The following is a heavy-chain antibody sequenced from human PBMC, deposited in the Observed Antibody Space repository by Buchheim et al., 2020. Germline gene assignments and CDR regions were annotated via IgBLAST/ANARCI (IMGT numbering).Heavy chain of an antibody. D-gene: IGHD2-15*01. CDR1: GFTFSSYA. CDR3: ARDLYCSGGSCYSNWYFDL. V-gene: IGHV3-30-3*01. J-gene: IGHJ2*01. CDR2: ISYDGSNK. Sequence: QVQLVESGGGVVQPGRSLRLSCAASGFTFSSYAMHWVRQAPGKGLEWVAVISYDGSNKYYADSVKGRFTISRDNSKNTLYLPMNSLRAEDTAVYYCARDLYCSGGSCYSNWYFDLWGRGTL.